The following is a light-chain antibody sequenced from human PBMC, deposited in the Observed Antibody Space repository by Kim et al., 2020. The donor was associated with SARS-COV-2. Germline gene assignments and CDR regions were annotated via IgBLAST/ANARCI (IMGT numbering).Light chain of an antibody. Sequence: EIVMTQSPVTLSVSPGERVTLSCRASQSISTNLGWYQQKPGQAPRLLIYGASTRATGIPARFSGSGSGTEFTLTISSLQSEDCAVYCWQQYNDWPCTFGQGTKVDIK. CDR3: QQYNDWPCT. J-gene: IGKJ1*01. V-gene: IGKV3-15*01. CDR1: QSISTN. CDR2: GAS.